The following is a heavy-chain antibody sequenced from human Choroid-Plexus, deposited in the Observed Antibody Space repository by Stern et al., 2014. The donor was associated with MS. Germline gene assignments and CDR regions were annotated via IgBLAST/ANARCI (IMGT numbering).Heavy chain of an antibody. D-gene: IGHD2/OR15-2a*01. CDR1: GFTFGSCA. Sequence: DQLVESGGGVVQPGRPLRLSCVASGFTFGSCAMHWVRQAPGQGLEWVAGVSYDGSNKYYADSVKGRFTISRDNSQNTLYIQMSSLRPEDTDVYYCAKDRQYLTYFFDHWGQGSMVTVSS. V-gene: IGHV3-30*18. J-gene: IGHJ5*02. CDR3: AKDRQYLTYFFDH. CDR2: VSYDGSNK.